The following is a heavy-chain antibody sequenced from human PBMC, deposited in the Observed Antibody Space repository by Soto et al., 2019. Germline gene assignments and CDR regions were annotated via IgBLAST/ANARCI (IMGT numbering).Heavy chain of an antibody. CDR2: IYYSGST. D-gene: IGHD3-22*01. Sequence: SETLSLTCTVSGGSISSYYWSWIRQPPGKGLGWIGYIYYSGSTNYTPSLKSRVTISVDTSKNQFSLKLSSVTAADTAVYYCARSTNYYDSSGYYPFDYWGQGTLVTVS. J-gene: IGHJ4*02. CDR1: GGSISSYY. V-gene: IGHV4-59*01. CDR3: ARSTNYYDSSGYYPFDY.